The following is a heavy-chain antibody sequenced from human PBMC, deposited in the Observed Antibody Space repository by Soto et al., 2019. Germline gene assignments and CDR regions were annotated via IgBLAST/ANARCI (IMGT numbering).Heavy chain of an antibody. CDR3: ARRYVGTLDY. Sequence: PXXTLSLTFTVSGGSIRRCYWRWILQPPGKGREWIGYIYYSGSTNSNPSLKSRVTISVDTSKNQFSLKLSSVTAADTAVYYCARRYVGTLDYWGQGTLVTVSS. CDR2: IYYSGST. V-gene: IGHV4-59*08. CDR1: GGSIRRCY. D-gene: IGHD3-16*01. J-gene: IGHJ4*02.